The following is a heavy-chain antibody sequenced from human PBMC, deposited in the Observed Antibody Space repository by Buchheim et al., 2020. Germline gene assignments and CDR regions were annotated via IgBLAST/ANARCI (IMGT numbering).Heavy chain of an antibody. CDR3: AKDGELRYFDWLFANYGMDV. CDR1: GFTFSSYG. CDR2: ISYDGSNK. D-gene: IGHD3-9*01. Sequence: QVQLVESGGGVVQPGRSLRLSCAASGFTFSSYGMHWVRQAPGKGLEWVAVISYDGSNKYYADSVKGRFTISRDNSKHTLYLQMNRLRAEDTAVYYCAKDGELRYFDWLFANYGMDVWGQGTT. J-gene: IGHJ6*02. V-gene: IGHV3-30*18.